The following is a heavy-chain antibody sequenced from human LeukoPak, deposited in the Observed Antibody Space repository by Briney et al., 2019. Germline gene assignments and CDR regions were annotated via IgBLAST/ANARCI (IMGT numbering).Heavy chain of an antibody. CDR2: IYYSGST. J-gene: IGHJ4*02. CDR3: ARVDTAMVHFDY. V-gene: IGHV4-59*01. CDR1: GGSISSYY. Sequence: PSETLSLTCTVSGGSISSYYWSWIRQPPGKGLEGIGYIYYSGSTNYNPSLKSRVTFSVDTSKSQFSLELSSVTAADTAVYYCARVDTAMVHFDYWGQGTLVTVSS. D-gene: IGHD5-18*01.